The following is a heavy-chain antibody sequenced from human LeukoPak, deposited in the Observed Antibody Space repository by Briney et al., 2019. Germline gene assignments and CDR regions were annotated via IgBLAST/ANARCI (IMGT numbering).Heavy chain of an antibody. CDR3: ARDREDSSGSRDY. Sequence: GASLTVSCTASGYTFTGYYMHWVRQPPGQGLEWMGWINPNSGGTNYAQKFQGRVTMTRDTSISTAYMELSRLRSDDTAVYYCARDREDSSGSRDYWGQGTLVTVSS. J-gene: IGHJ4*02. CDR2: INPNSGGT. D-gene: IGHD3-22*01. V-gene: IGHV1-2*02. CDR1: GYTFTGYY.